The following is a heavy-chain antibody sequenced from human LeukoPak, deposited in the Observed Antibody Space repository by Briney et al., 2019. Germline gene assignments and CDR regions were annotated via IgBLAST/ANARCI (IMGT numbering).Heavy chain of an antibody. CDR1: GGSISSYY. Sequence: SETLSLTCTVSGGSISSYYWSWIRQPPGKGLEWIRYIYYSGSTNYNPSLKSRVTISVDTSKNQFSLKLTSVTAADTAVYYCARANYYGSGHFDYWGQGTLVTVSS. J-gene: IGHJ4*02. D-gene: IGHD3-10*01. V-gene: IGHV4-59*01. CDR2: IYYSGST. CDR3: ARANYYGSGHFDY.